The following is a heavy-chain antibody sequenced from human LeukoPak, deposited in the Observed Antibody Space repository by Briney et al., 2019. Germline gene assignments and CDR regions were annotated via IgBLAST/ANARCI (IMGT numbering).Heavy chain of an antibody. D-gene: IGHD3-16*01. Sequence: SETLSLTCAVYGGSFSGYYWSWIRQPQPPGKGLEWIGEINHSGSTKYNPSLKSRVTISVDTSKNQFSLKLSSVTAADAAVYYCARDYRSTIGGEYGMDVWGQGTTVTVSS. CDR2: INHSGST. J-gene: IGHJ6*02. CDR1: GGSFSGYY. V-gene: IGHV4-34*01. CDR3: ARDYRSTIGGEYGMDV.